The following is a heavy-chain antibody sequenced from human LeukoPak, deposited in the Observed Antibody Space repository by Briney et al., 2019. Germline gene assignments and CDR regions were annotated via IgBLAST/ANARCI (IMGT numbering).Heavy chain of an antibody. D-gene: IGHD3-3*01. J-gene: IGHJ4*02. Sequence: QSGGSLRLSCAASGFTFSSYSMNWVRQAPGKGLEWVSHITASGTAMFYADSVKGRFTISRDNAKNSLYLQMNSLRAEDTALYYCARAKGDFWSEIDYWGQGTLVTVSS. CDR3: ARAKGDFWSEIDY. CDR2: ITASGTAM. V-gene: IGHV3-48*04. CDR1: GFTFSSYS.